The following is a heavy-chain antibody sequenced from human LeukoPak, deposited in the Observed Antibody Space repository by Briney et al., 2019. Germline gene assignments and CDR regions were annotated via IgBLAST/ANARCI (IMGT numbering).Heavy chain of an antibody. CDR3: ARRATYSSGWSS. V-gene: IGHV4-34*01. J-gene: IGHJ5*02. Sequence: SETLSLTCAVYGGSFSGYYWSWIRQPPGKGLEWIGEINHSGSTNYNPSLKSRVTISVDTSKNQLSLKLSSVTAADTAVYYCARRATYSSGWSSWGQGTLVTVAS. CDR2: INHSGST. D-gene: IGHD6-19*01. CDR1: GGSFSGYY.